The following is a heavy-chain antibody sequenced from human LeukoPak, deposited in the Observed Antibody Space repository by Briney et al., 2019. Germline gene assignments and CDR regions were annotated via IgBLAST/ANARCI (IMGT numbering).Heavy chain of an antibody. CDR2: IYYSGST. D-gene: IGHD6-19*01. Sequence: SETLSLTCTVSGGSISSYYWSWIRQPPGKGLEWIGYIYYSGSTNYNPSLKSRVTISVDTSKNQFSLKLSSVTAADTAVYYCARWERGIAVAGTAWYFDYWGQGTLVTVSS. J-gene: IGHJ4*02. CDR3: ARWERGIAVAGTAWYFDY. V-gene: IGHV4-59*01. CDR1: GGSISSYY.